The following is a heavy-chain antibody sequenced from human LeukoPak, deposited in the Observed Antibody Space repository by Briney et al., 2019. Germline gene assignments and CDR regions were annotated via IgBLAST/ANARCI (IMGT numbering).Heavy chain of an antibody. J-gene: IGHJ4*02. CDR2: IYSSGST. Sequence: SETLSLTCSVSGGSIGSYYWSWIRQPAGKGLEWIGRIYSSGSTNYNPSLKTRVTMSLDTSKNQFSLNLTTVTAADTAVYYCARTSARGAQFDYWGQGTLVTVSS. CDR3: ARTSARGAQFDY. D-gene: IGHD3-10*01. V-gene: IGHV4-4*07. CDR1: GGSIGSYY.